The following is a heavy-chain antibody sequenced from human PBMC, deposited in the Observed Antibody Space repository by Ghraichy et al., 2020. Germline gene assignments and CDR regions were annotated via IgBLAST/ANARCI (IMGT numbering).Heavy chain of an antibody. Sequence: ASVKVSCRASGYIFTTYYMHWVRQAPGQGLQWMGIINPSGGSTSYAQKFQGRVTMTRDTSTSTVYMELSSLTSEDTAVYFCARDRARGYTWGYGMDVWGQGTTVTVSS. V-gene: IGHV1-46*01. D-gene: IGHD5-18*01. CDR2: INPSGGST. J-gene: IGHJ6*02. CDR1: GYIFTTYY. CDR3: ARDRARGYTWGYGMDV.